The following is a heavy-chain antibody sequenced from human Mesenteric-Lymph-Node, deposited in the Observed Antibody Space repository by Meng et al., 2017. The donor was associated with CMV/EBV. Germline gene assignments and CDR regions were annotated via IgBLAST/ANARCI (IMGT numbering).Heavy chain of an antibody. J-gene: IGHJ5*02. CDR1: GDSISSFYY. Sequence: QLQPRESGPGQVKPSETLSPTGTVSGDSISSFYYWGWSRQPPGRGLEWIGSVHYTGSTYYSPSLKSRVTVSVDTSKNQFSLRLTSVTAADTAVYYCARPFPSWQSPRLDPFGAWGQGTLVTVSS. CDR2: VHYTGST. V-gene: IGHV4-39*01. D-gene: IGHD6-19*01. CDR3: ARPFPSWQSPRLDPFGA.